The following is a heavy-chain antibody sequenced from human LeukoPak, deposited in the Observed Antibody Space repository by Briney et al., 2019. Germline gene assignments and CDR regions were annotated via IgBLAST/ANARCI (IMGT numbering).Heavy chain of an antibody. V-gene: IGHV3-48*03. Sequence: PGGSLRLSCAASGFTFSSYEMNWVRQAPGKGLEWVSYISSSGSTIYYADSVKGRFTISRDNAKNSLYLQMNSLRAEDTAVYYCARAGYMATINYWGQGTLVTVSS. CDR3: ARAGYMATINY. J-gene: IGHJ4*02. CDR1: GFTFSSYE. CDR2: ISSSGSTI. D-gene: IGHD5-24*01.